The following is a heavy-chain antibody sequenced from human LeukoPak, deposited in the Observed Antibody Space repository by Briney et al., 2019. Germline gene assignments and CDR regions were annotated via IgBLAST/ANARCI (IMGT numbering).Heavy chain of an antibody. CDR3: ARKSVGATGFSAFEI. V-gene: IGHV1-69*05. CDR1: GGTFSSYA. CDR2: IIPIFGTA. J-gene: IGHJ3*02. D-gene: IGHD1-26*01. Sequence: SVKVSCKASGGTFSSYAISWVRQAPGQGLEWMGGIIPIFGTANYAQKFQGRVTITTGESTSTAYMELSSMRSEDTAVYYCARKSVGATGFSAFEIWGQGIMVTVSS.